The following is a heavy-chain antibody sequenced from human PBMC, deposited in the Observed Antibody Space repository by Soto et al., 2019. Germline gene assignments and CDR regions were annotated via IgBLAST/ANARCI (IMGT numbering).Heavy chain of an antibody. CDR3: ARLPSSGINPPFVS. D-gene: IGHD3-22*01. J-gene: IGHJ5*02. Sequence: SETLSLTCTVSGGSISSDSYYWGWIRQSPEKGLEWIASISYSGSTYYNPTLKSRLIISVDTSKSQFSLKLSSVTAADTAVYYCARLPSSGINPPFVSWGQGILVTAPQ. V-gene: IGHV4-39*01. CDR2: ISYSGST. CDR1: GGSISSDSYY.